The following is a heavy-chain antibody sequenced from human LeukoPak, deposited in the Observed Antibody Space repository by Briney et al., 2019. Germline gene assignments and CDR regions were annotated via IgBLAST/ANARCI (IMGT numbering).Heavy chain of an antibody. J-gene: IGHJ3*02. V-gene: IGHV1-46*01. CDR1: GYTFTNYY. CDR3: ARGISSGWYVDTFDI. Sequence: GASVKVSCKASGYTFTNYYMHWMRQAPGQGLEWMGLINPSGDSTSYAQKFQGRVTMTRDMSTSTVYMELSSLRSEDTAVYYCARGISSGWYVDTFDIWGQGTMVTVSS. D-gene: IGHD6-19*01. CDR2: INPSGDST.